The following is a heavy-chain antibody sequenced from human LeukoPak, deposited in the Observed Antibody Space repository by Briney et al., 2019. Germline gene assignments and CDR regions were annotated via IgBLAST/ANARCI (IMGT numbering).Heavy chain of an antibody. J-gene: IGHJ4*02. Sequence: PGGSLRLSCAASGFTFSSYAMSWVRQAPGKGLEWVSAISGSGGSTYYADSVKGRFTISRDNSKNTLYLEMNSLRAEDTAVYYCAKPDDAVAGRYPDYWGQGTLVTVSS. CDR2: ISGSGGST. V-gene: IGHV3-23*01. CDR1: GFTFSSYA. D-gene: IGHD6-19*01. CDR3: AKPDDAVAGRYPDY.